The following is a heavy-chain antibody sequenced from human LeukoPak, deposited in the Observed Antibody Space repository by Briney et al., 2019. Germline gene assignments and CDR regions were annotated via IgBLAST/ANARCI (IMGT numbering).Heavy chain of an antibody. D-gene: IGHD2-21*02. CDR1: GGFISRSSYY. J-gene: IGHJ4*02. CDR3: ATAYCGGDCYPNY. CDR2: IYYSGST. V-gene: IGHV4-39*01. Sequence: TSETLSLTCTVSGGFISRSSYYWGWIRQPPGKGLEWIGSIYYSGSTYYNPSLKSRVTISVDTSKNQFSLKLSSVTAADTAVYYCATAYCGGDCYPNYWGQGTPVTVSS.